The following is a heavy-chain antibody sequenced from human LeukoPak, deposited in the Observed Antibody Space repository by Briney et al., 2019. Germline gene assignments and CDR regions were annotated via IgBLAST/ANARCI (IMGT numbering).Heavy chain of an antibody. J-gene: IGHJ4*02. V-gene: IGHV1-2*02. Sequence: GASVKVSCKASGYTFTGYYMHWVRQAPGQGLEWMGWINPNSGGTNYAQKFQGRVTMTRDTSISTAYMELSRLRSDDTAVYYCARALYSDSSGYYPGLDHWGQGTLVTVSS. D-gene: IGHD3-22*01. CDR1: GYTFTGYY. CDR3: ARALYSDSSGYYPGLDH. CDR2: INPNSGGT.